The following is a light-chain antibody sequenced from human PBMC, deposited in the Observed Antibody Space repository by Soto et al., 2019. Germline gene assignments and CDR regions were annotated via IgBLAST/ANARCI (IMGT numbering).Light chain of an antibody. CDR1: SSDVGGYNY. V-gene: IGLV2-14*01. CDR2: EVS. CDR3: SSYTRSYVG. Sequence: QSALTQPASVSGSPGQSITISCTGTSSDVGGYNYVSWYQQQPGKAPKLMIYEVSNRPSGVSNRFSGSKSGNTASLTIFGLQAEDEADYYCSSYTRSYVGFGGGTKLTVL. J-gene: IGLJ2*01.